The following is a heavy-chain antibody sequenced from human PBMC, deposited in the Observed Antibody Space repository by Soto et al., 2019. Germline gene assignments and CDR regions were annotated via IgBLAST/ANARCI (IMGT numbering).Heavy chain of an antibody. J-gene: IGHJ6*02. V-gene: IGHV3-23*01. CDR1: GCSFSNYV. Sequence: GGSRRLSGAASGCSFSNYVMSWVRQAPGRGLEWVSSIFGTTGNTYYAASVKGRFIISRDNSNYKVSLQMNSLRAEDTAVYYCAKALAGYNYGMDVWGQGTTVTVSS. CDR2: IFGTTGNT. CDR3: AKALAGYNYGMDV.